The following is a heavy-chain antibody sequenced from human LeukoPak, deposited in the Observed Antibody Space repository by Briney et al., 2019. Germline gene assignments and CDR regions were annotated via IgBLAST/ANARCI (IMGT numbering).Heavy chain of an antibody. CDR2: ISAYNGNT. D-gene: IGHD3-10*01. CDR1: GYTFTSYG. J-gene: IGHJ5*02. CDR3: ARARITMVRGVIAGWFDP. Sequence: GASVEVSCKASGYTFTSYGISWVRQAPGQGLEWMGWISAYNGNTNYAQKLQGRVTMTTDTSTSTAYMELRSLRSDDTAVYYCARARITMVRGVIAGWFDPWGQGTLVTVSS. V-gene: IGHV1-18*01.